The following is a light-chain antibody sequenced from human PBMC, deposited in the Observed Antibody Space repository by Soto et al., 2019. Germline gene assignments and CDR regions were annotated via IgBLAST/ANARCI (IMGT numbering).Light chain of an antibody. CDR1: SSDVGGYNY. CDR2: DVS. J-gene: IGLJ1*01. CDR3: SSYTSSSTQV. V-gene: IGLV2-14*01. Sequence: LTQPASVSGSPGQSITISCTGTSSDVGGYNYVSWYQQHPGKAPKLMIYDVSNRPSGVSNRFSGSKSGNTASLTISGLQAEDEADNYCSSYTSSSTQVFGTGTKVPV.